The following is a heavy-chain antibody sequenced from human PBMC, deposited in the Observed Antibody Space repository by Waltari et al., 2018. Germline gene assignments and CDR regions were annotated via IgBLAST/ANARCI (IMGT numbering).Heavy chain of an antibody. CDR2: MNPNSGNT. V-gene: IGHV1-8*01. Sequence: QVQLVQSGAEVKKPGASVKVSCKASGYPFTSYDINWVRKATGQGLEWMGWMNPNSGNTGYAQKFQGRVTMTRNTSISTAYMELSSLRSEDTAVYYCARGRDCSGGSCYSNYYYGMDVWGQGTTVTVSS. CDR3: ARGRDCSGGSCYSNYYYGMDV. D-gene: IGHD2-15*01. CDR1: GYPFTSYD. J-gene: IGHJ6*02.